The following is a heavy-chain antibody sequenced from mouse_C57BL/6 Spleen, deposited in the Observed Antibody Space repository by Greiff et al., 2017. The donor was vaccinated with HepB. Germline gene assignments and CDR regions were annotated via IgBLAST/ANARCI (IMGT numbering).Heavy chain of an antibody. V-gene: IGHV1-69*01. CDR2: IYPSDSYT. D-gene: IGHD2-13*01. Sequence: QVQLQQPGAELVMPGASVKLSCKASGYTFTSYWMHWVKQRPGQGLEWIGEIYPSDSYTNYNQKFKGKSTLTVDKSSSTAYMQLSSLTSEDSAVYYCARGLYFDYWGQGTTLTVSS. CDR1: GYTFTSYW. CDR3: ARGLYFDY. J-gene: IGHJ2*01.